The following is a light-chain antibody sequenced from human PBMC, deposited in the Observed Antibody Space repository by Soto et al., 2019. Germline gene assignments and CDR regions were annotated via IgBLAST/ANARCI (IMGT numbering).Light chain of an antibody. CDR3: QHYGRSPPSWT. CDR2: DAS. CDR1: QSVSSSY. Sequence: EIVLTQSPGTLSLSPGERATLSCRASQSVSSSYLAWYQQKPCQPPRLLIYDASRRATGIPDRFSGSGSGTDFTLTISSLEPEDFAVYYCQHYGRSPPSWTFGQGTKVEIK. J-gene: IGKJ1*01. V-gene: IGKV3-20*01.